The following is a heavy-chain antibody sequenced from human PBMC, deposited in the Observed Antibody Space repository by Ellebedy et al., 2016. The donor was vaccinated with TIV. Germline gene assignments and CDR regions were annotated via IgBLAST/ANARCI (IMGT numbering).Heavy chain of an antibody. CDR2: IYSGGST. V-gene: IGHV3-66*01. Sequence: GESLKISXAASGFTVSSNYMSWVRQAPGKGLEWVSVIYSGGSTYYADSVKGRFTISRDNSKNTLYLQMNSLRAEDTAVYYCARDLDVVVVAATPGYWGQGTLVTVSS. D-gene: IGHD2-15*01. CDR3: ARDLDVVVVAATPGY. CDR1: GFTVSSNY. J-gene: IGHJ4*02.